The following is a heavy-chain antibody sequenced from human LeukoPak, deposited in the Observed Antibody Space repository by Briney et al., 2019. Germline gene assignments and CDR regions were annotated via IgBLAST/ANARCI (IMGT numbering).Heavy chain of an antibody. V-gene: IGHV4-39*01. D-gene: IGHD3-10*01. J-gene: IGHJ4*02. CDR1: GGSISSSSYY. Sequence: SETLSLTCTVYGGSISSSSYYWGWIRQPPGKGLEWIGSIYYSGSTYYNPSLKSRVTISVDTSKNQFSLKLSSVTAADTAVYYCARHGYYYGSGSYREFDYWGQGTLVTVSS. CDR2: IYYSGST. CDR3: ARHGYYYGSGSYREFDY.